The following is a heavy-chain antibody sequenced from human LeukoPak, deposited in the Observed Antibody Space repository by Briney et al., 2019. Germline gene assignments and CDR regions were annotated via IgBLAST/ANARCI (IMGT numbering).Heavy chain of an antibody. D-gene: IGHD3-10*01. J-gene: IGHJ4*02. CDR3: AKGSAQYYFDS. V-gene: IGHV3-23*01. CDR2: IIESGEST. Sequence: GGSLRLSCAATGFTFKNYAMYWVRQAPGKGLEWVSAIIESGESTYYTDSVKGRFTISRDNSKNTLYLQMNSLRAEDTAFYYCAKGSAQYYFDSWGQGTLVTVSS. CDR1: GFTFKNYA.